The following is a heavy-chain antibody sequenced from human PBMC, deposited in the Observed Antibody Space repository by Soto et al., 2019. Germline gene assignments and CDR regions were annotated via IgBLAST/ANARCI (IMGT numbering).Heavy chain of an antibody. D-gene: IGHD3-10*01. J-gene: IGHJ4*02. Sequence: QVQLVESGGGVVQPGRSLRLSCAASGFTFSSYAMHWVRQAPGKGLEWVAVISYDGSNKYYADSVKGRFTISRDNSKNTLYLQMNSLRAEDTAVYYSARDHPFGRSGSSLYYFDYWGQGTLVTVSS. V-gene: IGHV3-30-3*01. CDR2: ISYDGSNK. CDR1: GFTFSSYA. CDR3: ARDHPFGRSGSSLYYFDY.